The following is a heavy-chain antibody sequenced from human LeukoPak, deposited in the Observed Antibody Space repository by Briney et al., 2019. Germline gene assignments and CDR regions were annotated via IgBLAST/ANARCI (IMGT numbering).Heavy chain of an antibody. CDR3: AKDKYTIQRNFFDY. Sequence: QAGGSLRLSCAASGFSFSDYAMSWVRQAPGKGLEWVSAISGSGGVTYHAESVKGRFTISRDNSKNTLYLQMNSLRAEDTAVYYCAKDKYTIQRNFFDYWGQGTLVTVSS. CDR2: ISGSGGVT. V-gene: IGHV3-23*01. CDR1: GFSFSDYA. J-gene: IGHJ4*02. D-gene: IGHD2-2*02.